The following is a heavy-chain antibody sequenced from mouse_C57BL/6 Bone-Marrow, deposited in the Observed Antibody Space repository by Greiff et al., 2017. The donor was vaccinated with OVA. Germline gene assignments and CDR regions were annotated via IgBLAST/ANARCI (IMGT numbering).Heavy chain of an antibody. Sequence: EVQLQQSGPGLAKPSQTLSLTCSVTGYSITSDYWNWIRKFPGNKLEYMGYISYSGSTYYNPSLKSRISITRDTSKNQYYLQLNSVTTEDTATYYCASGYYDYDEGYYYAMDYWGQGTSVTVSS. J-gene: IGHJ4*01. CDR2: ISYSGST. CDR1: GYSITSDY. V-gene: IGHV3-8*01. CDR3: ASGYYDYDEGYYYAMDY. D-gene: IGHD2-4*01.